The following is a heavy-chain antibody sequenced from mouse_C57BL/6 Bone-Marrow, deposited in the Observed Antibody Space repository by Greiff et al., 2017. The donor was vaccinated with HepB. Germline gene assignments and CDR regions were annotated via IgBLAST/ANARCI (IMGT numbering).Heavy chain of an antibody. D-gene: IGHD1-1*01. V-gene: IGHV1-54*01. CDR2: INPGSGGT. Sequence: QVQLQQSGAELVRPGTSVKVSCKASGYAFTNYLIEWVKQRPGQGLEWIGVINPGSGGTNYNEKFKGKATLTADKSSSTAYMQLSSLTSEDSAVYFCAREAESDLTVRYFDVWGTGTTVTVSS. J-gene: IGHJ1*03. CDR3: AREAESDLTVRYFDV. CDR1: GYAFTNYL.